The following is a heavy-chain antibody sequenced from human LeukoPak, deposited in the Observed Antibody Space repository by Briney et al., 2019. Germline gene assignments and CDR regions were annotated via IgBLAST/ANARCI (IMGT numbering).Heavy chain of an antibody. CDR3: VLVEPSHAIDI. V-gene: IGHV1-2*02. CDR1: GHTFTDYN. Sequence: ASVKVSCKAFGHTFTDYNVHWVRQAPGQGLEWMGWINPNSGGTNYAQKFQGRVTMTRDTSITTAYMELSRLRSDDAAFYYCVLVEPSHAIDIWGQGTMVTVSS. D-gene: IGHD2-2*01. CDR2: INPNSGGT. J-gene: IGHJ3*02.